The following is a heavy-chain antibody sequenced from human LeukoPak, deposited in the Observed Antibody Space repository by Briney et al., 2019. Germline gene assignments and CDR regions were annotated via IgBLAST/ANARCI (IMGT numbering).Heavy chain of an antibody. CDR2: IGYDGSYT. V-gene: IGHV3-30*02. Sequence: PGGSLRLSCAASGFRFRSYGMKWVRQAPGKGLEWMTFIGYDGSYTYYVDSVKGRFTISRDNSKNTLYLQMSSRRHEDTAVYYCAKATGGVINVKDVLDMWGQGTMVTVSS. CDR1: GFRFRSYG. D-gene: IGHD1-26*01. CDR3: AKATGGVINVKDVLDM. J-gene: IGHJ3*02.